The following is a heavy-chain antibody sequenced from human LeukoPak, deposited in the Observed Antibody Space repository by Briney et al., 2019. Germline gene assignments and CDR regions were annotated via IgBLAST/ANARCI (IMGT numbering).Heavy chain of an antibody. CDR2: IYSGGST. CDR1: GFTVSSNY. D-gene: IGHD2-2*01. CDR3: ARGTSFQGSDYYYGMDV. Sequence: GGSLRLSCAASGFTVSSNYMSWVRQAPGKGLEWVSVIYSGGSTYYADSVKGRFTISRDNSKNTLYLQVNSLRAEDTAVYYCARGTSFQGSDYYYGMDVWGQGTTVTVSS. J-gene: IGHJ6*02. V-gene: IGHV3-53*01.